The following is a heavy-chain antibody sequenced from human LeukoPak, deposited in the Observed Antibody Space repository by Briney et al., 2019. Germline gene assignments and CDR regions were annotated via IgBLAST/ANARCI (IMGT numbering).Heavy chain of an antibody. CDR1: GGTFSSYA. Sequence: ASVKVSCKASGGTFSSYAISWVRQAPGQGLEWMGRIIPIFGTANYAQKFQGRVTITADKSTSTAYMELSSLRSEDTALYYCARGPCSSTSCYGVYNWFDPWGQGTLVTVSS. V-gene: IGHV1-69*06. CDR3: ARGPCSSTSCYGVYNWFDP. CDR2: IIPIFGTA. D-gene: IGHD2-2*01. J-gene: IGHJ5*02.